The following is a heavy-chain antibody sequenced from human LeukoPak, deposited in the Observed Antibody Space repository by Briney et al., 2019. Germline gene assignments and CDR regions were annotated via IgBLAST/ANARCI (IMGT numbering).Heavy chain of an antibody. CDR3: ARQDRIAARIGYFQH. V-gene: IGHV4-39*01. J-gene: IGHJ1*01. CDR2: IYYSGST. Sequence: PSETLSLTCTVSGGSISSSRYYWGWIRQPPGKGLEWIGSIYYSGSTYYNPSLKSRVTISVDTSKNQFSLKLSSVTAADTAVYYCARQDRIAARIGYFQHWGQGTLVTVSS. D-gene: IGHD6-13*01. CDR1: GGSISSSRYY.